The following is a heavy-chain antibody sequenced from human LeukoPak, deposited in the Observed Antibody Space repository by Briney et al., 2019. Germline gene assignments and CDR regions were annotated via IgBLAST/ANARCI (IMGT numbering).Heavy chain of an antibody. CDR3: ARGRGMTFDY. J-gene: IGHJ4*02. D-gene: IGHD2-21*02. V-gene: IGHV3-64*01. Sequence: GGSLRLSCAASGFTFSSYAMHWVRQAPGKGLEYVSAISSNGGSTYYANSVKGRSTISRDNSKNTLYLQMGSLRAEDMAVYYCARGRGMTFDYWGQGTLVTVSS. CDR2: ISSNGGST. CDR1: GFTFSSYA.